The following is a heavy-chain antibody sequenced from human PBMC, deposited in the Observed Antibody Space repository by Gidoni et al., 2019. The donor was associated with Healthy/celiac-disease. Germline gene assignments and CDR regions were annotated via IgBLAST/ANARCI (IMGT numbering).Heavy chain of an antibody. Sequence: QVQLQESGPGLVKPSETLSLTCTVSGGSVSSGSYYWSWIRQPPGKGLEWIGYIYYSGSTNYNPSLKSRVTISVDTSKNQFSLKLSSVTAADTAVYYCAREEEAIDYWGQGTLVTVSS. J-gene: IGHJ4*02. CDR2: IYYSGST. V-gene: IGHV4-61*01. CDR3: AREEEAIDY. CDR1: GGSVSSGSYY.